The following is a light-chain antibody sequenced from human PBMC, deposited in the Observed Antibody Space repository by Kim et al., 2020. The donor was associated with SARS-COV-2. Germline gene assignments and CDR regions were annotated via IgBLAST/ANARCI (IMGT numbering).Light chain of an antibody. V-gene: IGLV1-44*01. Sequence: GQRVTFSFSGSSTNSGNNTVNCYQQLPGTAPKLLIYSNNQRPSGVPGRFSGSKSGTSASLAIGGLQSEDEADYYCAAWDDSLDALVFGGGTQLTVL. CDR1: STNSGNNT. J-gene: IGLJ3*02. CDR3: AAWDDSLDALV. CDR2: SNN.